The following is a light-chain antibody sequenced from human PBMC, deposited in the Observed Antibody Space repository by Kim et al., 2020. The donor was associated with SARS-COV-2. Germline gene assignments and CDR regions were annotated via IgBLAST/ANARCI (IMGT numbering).Light chain of an antibody. CDR2: AAS. J-gene: IGKJ4*01. Sequence: DIQMTQSPSSLSASVGDTVTITCRASQRISSYVNWYQQKPGKAPKLLIYAASSFQSGVPSRFSGSGSGTDFTLTISSLQPEDFAIYYCQQSYSIPLTFGGGTKVDIK. V-gene: IGKV1-39*01. CDR1: QRISSY. CDR3: QQSYSIPLT.